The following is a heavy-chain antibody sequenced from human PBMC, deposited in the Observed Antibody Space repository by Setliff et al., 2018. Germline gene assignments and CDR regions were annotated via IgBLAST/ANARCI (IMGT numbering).Heavy chain of an antibody. Sequence: SETLSLTCTVSGGSISSGEYYWSWIRQPPGKGLEWIGYIYYSGSTYYNPSLKSRVTMSVDTSKKQFSLKLNSVTAADMAVYYRAREQWLDPPGYYYMDVWAKGTTVTVSS. CDR3: AREQWLDPPGYYYMDV. CDR2: IYYSGST. V-gene: IGHV4-61*08. CDR1: GGSISSGEYY. J-gene: IGHJ6*03. D-gene: IGHD6-19*01.